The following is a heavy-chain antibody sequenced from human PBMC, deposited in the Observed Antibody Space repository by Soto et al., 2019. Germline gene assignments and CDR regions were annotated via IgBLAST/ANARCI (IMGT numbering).Heavy chain of an antibody. CDR2: IIPAFRKA. Sequence: QVQLVQSGAEVKKPGSSVKVSCKASGGTFSSYGISWVRQAPGQGLEWMGGIIPAFRKANYAQKFQGRVTITADESTSTAYMELSSLRSEGTAVYYCARDRGIAAAGSGGNWLDPWGQGTLVTVSS. CDR1: GGTFSSYG. V-gene: IGHV1-69*01. D-gene: IGHD6-13*01. J-gene: IGHJ5*02. CDR3: ARDRGIAAAGSGGNWLDP.